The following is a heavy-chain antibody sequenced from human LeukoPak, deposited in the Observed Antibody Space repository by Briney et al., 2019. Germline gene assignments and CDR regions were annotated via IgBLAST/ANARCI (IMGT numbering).Heavy chain of an antibody. Sequence: ASVKVSCKASGYTFTSYDINWVRQATGQGLEWMGWMNPNSGNTGYAQKFQGRVTMTRNTSISTAYMELSSLRSEDTAVYYCARYDYGGISFDYWGQGTLVTVSS. CDR3: ARYDYGGISFDY. CDR2: MNPNSGNT. CDR1: GYTFTSYD. V-gene: IGHV1-8*01. J-gene: IGHJ4*02. D-gene: IGHD4-23*01.